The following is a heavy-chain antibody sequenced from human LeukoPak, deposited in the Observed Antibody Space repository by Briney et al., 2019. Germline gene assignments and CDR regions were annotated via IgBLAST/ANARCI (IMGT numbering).Heavy chain of an antibody. Sequence: SVKVSCKASGGTFSSYAISWVRQAPGQGLEWMGGIIPIFGTANYAQKFQGRVTITADESTSTAYMELSSLRSEDTAVYYCARNVEMATIDDAFDIWGQGTMVTVSS. V-gene: IGHV1-69*13. D-gene: IGHD5-24*01. CDR3: ARNVEMATIDDAFDI. CDR2: IIPIFGTA. CDR1: GGTFSSYA. J-gene: IGHJ3*02.